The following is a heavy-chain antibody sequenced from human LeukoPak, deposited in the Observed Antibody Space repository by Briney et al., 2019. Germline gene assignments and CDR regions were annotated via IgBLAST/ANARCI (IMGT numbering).Heavy chain of an antibody. Sequence: SETLSLTCTVSGRSVTDYYWSWIRQSPGKGLEWIGYIYYTGTSYNPSLKSRVTISVDTSKNQFSLKLSSVTAADTAVYYCARRIAVAGTMDYWGQGTLVTVSS. CDR2: IYYTGT. V-gene: IGHV4-59*08. CDR1: GRSVTDYY. J-gene: IGHJ4*02. D-gene: IGHD6-19*01. CDR3: ARRIAVAGTMDY.